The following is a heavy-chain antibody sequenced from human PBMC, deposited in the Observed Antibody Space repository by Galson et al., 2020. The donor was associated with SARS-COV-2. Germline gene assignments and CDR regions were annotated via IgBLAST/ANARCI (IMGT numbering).Heavy chain of an antibody. J-gene: IGHJ6*03. D-gene: IGHD6-13*01. Sequence: GGSLRLSCAASGFTFSSYAMHWVRQAPGKGLEWVAVISYDGSNKYYADSVKGRFTISRDNSKNTLYLQMNSLRAEDTAVYYCARDPGIAAAGSGAYYYYYYYMDVWGKGTTVTVSS. CDR3: ARDPGIAAAGSGAYYYYYYYMDV. CDR1: GFTFSSYA. CDR2: ISYDGSNK. V-gene: IGHV3-30*01.